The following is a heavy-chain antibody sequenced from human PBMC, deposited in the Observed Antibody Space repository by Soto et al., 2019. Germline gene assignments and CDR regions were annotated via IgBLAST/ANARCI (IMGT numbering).Heavy chain of an antibody. Sequence: PGGSLRLSCAASGFTFSSYAMSWVRQAPGKGLEWVSAISGSGGNTYYADSVKGRFTISRDNSKNTLYLQMNSLRAEDTAVYYCAKDRARIAAQGYYYYGMDVWGQGTKVTVSS. D-gene: IGHD6-6*01. CDR2: ISGSGGNT. V-gene: IGHV3-23*01. CDR1: GFTFSSYA. J-gene: IGHJ6*02. CDR3: AKDRARIAAQGYYYYGMDV.